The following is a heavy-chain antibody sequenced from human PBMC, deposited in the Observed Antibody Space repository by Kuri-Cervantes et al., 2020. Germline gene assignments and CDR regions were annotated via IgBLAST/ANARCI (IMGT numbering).Heavy chain of an antibody. CDR3: TTGGAVAGYYYYYYMDV. Sequence: GESLKISCAASGVTFSSYAMSWVRQAPGKGLEWVGRIKSKTDGGTTDYAAPVKGRFTISRDDSKNTLYLQMNSLKTEDTAVYYCTTGGAVAGYYYYYYMDVWGKGTTVTSP. CDR1: GVTFSSYA. CDR2: IKSKTDGGTT. D-gene: IGHD6-19*01. J-gene: IGHJ6*03. V-gene: IGHV3-15*01.